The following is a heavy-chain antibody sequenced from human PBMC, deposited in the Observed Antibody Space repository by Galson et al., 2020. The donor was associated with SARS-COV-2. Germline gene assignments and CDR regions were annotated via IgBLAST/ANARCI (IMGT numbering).Heavy chain of an antibody. CDR1: GFTFSSYA. V-gene: IGHV3-23*01. D-gene: IGHD6-6*01. CDR3: AKVWGSSSGKNWFDP. J-gene: IGHJ5*02. CDR2: ISGSGGST. Sequence: GESLKISCAASGFTFSSYAMSWVRQAPGKGLEWVSAISGSGGSTYYADSVKGRFTISRDNSKNTLYLQMNSLRAEDTAVYYCAKVWGSSSGKNWFDPWGQGTLVTVSS.